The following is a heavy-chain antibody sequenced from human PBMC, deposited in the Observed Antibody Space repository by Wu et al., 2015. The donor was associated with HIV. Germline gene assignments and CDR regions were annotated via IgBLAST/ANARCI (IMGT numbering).Heavy chain of an antibody. CDR3: ARDARNGWERVAFDY. CDR1: GGTFSSYA. D-gene: IGHD1-26*01. CDR2: ISGYNGNR. Sequence: QVQLVQSGAEVKKPGSSVRVSCKASGGTFSSYAISWVRQAPGQGLEWMGWISGYNGNRNYAQKFQGRVTMTTDTSTSTGYMELRSLRSDDTAVYYCARDARNGWERVAFDYWGQGTLVIVSS. V-gene: IGHV1-18*01. J-gene: IGHJ4*02.